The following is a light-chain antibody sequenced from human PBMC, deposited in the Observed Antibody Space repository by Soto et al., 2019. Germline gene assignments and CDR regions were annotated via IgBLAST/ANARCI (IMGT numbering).Light chain of an antibody. V-gene: IGLV2-23*02. CDR2: EVS. CDR1: SSDVGSYNL. Sequence: QSVLTQPASVSGSPGQSITISCTGTSSDVGSYNLVSWYQQHPGKAPKLMIYEVSKRPSGVSNRFSGSKSGNTASLTISGLQDEDEDDYYCCSYASTSGVFGGGTKLTVL. J-gene: IGLJ2*01. CDR3: CSYASTSGV.